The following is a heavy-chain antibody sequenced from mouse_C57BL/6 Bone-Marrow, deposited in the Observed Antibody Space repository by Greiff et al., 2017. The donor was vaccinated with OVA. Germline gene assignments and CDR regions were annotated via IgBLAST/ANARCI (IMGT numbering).Heavy chain of an antibody. Sequence: EVKLEESGGGLVQPGGSMKLSCVASGFTFSNYWMNWVRQSPEKGLEWVAQIRLKSDNYATHYAVSVKGRFTISRDDSKSSVYLQMNNLRAEDTGIYYCTGFGDYDENYAMDYWGQGTSVTVSS. CDR3: TGFGDYDENYAMDY. V-gene: IGHV6-3*01. CDR2: IRLKSDNYAT. D-gene: IGHD2-4*01. J-gene: IGHJ4*01. CDR1: GFTFSNYW.